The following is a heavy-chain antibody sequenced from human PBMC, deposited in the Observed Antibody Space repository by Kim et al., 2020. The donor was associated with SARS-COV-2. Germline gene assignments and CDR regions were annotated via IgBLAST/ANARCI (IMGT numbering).Heavy chain of an antibody. CDR1: GGSISSYY. CDR3: ARLGHDSQSHFDY. V-gene: IGHV4-59*08. Sequence: SETLSLTCTVSGGSISSYYWSWIRQPPGKGLEWIGYIYYSGSTNYNPSLKSRVTISVDTSKNQFSLKLSSVTAADTAVYYCARLGHDSQSHFDYWGQGTLVTVSS. CDR2: IYYSGST. D-gene: IGHD2-15*01. J-gene: IGHJ4*02.